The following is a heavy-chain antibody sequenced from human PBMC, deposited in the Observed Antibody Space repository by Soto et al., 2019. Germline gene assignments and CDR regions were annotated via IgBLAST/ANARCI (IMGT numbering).Heavy chain of an antibody. D-gene: IGHD1-26*01. CDR2: IYYSGST. CDR1: GGSISSSSYY. Sequence: QLQLQESGPGLVKPSETLSLTCTVSGGSISSSSYYWGWIRQPPGKGLEWIGSIYYSGSTYYNPSVKSRVTISVDTSKNQFSLKLSSVTAADTAVYYCARRSISWSRGGFDYWGQGTLVTVSS. CDR3: ARRSISWSRGGFDY. V-gene: IGHV4-39*01. J-gene: IGHJ4*02.